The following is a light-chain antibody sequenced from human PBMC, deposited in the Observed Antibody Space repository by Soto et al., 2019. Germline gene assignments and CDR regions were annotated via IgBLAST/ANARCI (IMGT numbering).Light chain of an antibody. CDR3: SSYAGSNHNWV. CDR1: SSDVGGYNY. J-gene: IGLJ3*02. V-gene: IGLV2-8*01. Sequence: QSVLTQPPSASGSPGQSVTISCTGTSSDVGGYNYVSWYQQRPGKAPKLMIYEVSKRPSGVPNRFSGSKSGNTASLTVSGLQAEDEADYYCSSYAGSNHNWVFGGGTKLTVL. CDR2: EVS.